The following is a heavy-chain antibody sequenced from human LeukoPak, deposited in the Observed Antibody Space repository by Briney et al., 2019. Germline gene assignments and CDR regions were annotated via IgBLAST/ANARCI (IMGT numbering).Heavy chain of an antibody. Sequence: GGSLRLSCAASGFTVSTSYMSWVRQAPGKGLEWVSVIYTGGSTYYADSVKGRFTISRDNSKNTLYLQMNSLRAEDTAVYYCARVRDFWSGYDAFDIWGQGTMVTVSS. V-gene: IGHV3-66*01. CDR3: ARVRDFWSGYDAFDI. J-gene: IGHJ3*02. D-gene: IGHD3-3*01. CDR1: GFTVSTSY. CDR2: IYTGGST.